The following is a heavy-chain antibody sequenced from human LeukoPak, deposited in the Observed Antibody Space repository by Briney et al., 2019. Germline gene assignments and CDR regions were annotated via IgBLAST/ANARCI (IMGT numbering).Heavy chain of an antibody. CDR2: INRSGST. D-gene: IGHD2-2*01. V-gene: IGHV4-34*01. CDR3: ARLTPSEDIVVVPATRHYYYYYGMDV. J-gene: IGHJ6*02. Sequence: PSETLSLTCAVYGGSFSGCYWSWIRQPPGKGLEWIGEINRSGSTNYNPSLKSRVTISVDTSKNQFSLKLSSVTAADTAVYYCARLTPSEDIVVVPATRHYYYYYGMDVWGQGTTVTVSS. CDR1: GGSFSGCY.